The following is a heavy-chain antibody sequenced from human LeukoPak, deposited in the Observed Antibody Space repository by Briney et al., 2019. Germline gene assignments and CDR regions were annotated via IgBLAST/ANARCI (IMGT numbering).Heavy chain of an antibody. V-gene: IGHV1-46*01. CDR2: INPSGGST. CDR3: ARGPKRVSDYVSYFDY. CDR1: GYTFTNYY. J-gene: IGHJ4*02. D-gene: IGHD3-16*01. Sequence: EASVKVSCKASGYTFTNYYTHWVRQAPGQGLEWMGIINPSGGSTSYAQKFQGRVTMTRDTSTSTVYMELSSLRSEDTAVYYCARGPKRVSDYVSYFDYWGQGTLVTVSS.